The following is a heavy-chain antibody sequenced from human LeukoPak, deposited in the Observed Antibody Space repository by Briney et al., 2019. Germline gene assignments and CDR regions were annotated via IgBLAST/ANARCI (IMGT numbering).Heavy chain of an antibody. CDR1: GYSISSGYY. CDR3: VRHVARAFDI. Sequence: NPSETLSLTCTVSGYSISSGYYWGWIRQPPGKGLEWIGSIYHSGSTYYNPSLKSRVTISVDTSKNQLSLKLSSVTAADTAVYSCVRHVARAFDIWGQGTKVTVSS. CDR2: IYHSGST. J-gene: IGHJ3*02. V-gene: IGHV4-38-2*02.